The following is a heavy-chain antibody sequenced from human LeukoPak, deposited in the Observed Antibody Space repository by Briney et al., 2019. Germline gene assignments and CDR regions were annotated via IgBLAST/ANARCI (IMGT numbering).Heavy chain of an antibody. Sequence: ASVKVSCKASGYTFTGYYMHWVRQAPGQGLEWMGWINPNSGGTNYAQKFQGRVTMTRDTSISTAYMELSRLRSDDTAVYYCARVPRDGYKDYYFDYWGQGTLVTVSS. J-gene: IGHJ4*02. CDR1: GYTFTGYY. D-gene: IGHD5-24*01. V-gene: IGHV1-2*02. CDR3: ARVPRDGYKDYYFDY. CDR2: INPNSGGT.